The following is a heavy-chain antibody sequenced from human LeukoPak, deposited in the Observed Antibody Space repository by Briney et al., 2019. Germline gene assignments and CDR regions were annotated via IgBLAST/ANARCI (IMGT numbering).Heavy chain of an antibody. V-gene: IGHV4-39*01. J-gene: IGHJ4*02. CDR1: GGSISSSSYC. Sequence: SETLSLTCTVSGGSISSSSYCWGWIRQPPGKGLEWIGSIYYSGSTYYNPSLKSRVTISVDTSKNQFSLKLSSVTAADTAVYYCTGYSSSWYGAEPSFDYWGQGTLVTVSS. CDR3: TGYSSSWYGAEPSFDY. CDR2: IYYSGST. D-gene: IGHD6-13*01.